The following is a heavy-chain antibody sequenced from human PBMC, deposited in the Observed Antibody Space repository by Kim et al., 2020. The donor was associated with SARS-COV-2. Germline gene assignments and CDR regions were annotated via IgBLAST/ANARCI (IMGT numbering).Heavy chain of an antibody. CDR1: GGSISSYY. V-gene: IGHV4-59*13. CDR2: IYYSGST. D-gene: IGHD3-10*01. J-gene: IGHJ3*02. CDR3: ARAGLGGSGSYYVLKPHDAFDI. Sequence: SETLSLTCTVSGGSISSYYWSWIRQPPGKGLEWIGYIYYSGSTNYNPSLKSRVTISVDTSKNQFSLKLSSVTAADTAVYYCARAGLGGSGSYYVLKPHDAFDIWGQGTMVTVSS.